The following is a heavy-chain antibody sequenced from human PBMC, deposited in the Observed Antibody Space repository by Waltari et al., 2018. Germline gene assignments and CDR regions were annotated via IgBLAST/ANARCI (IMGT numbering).Heavy chain of an antibody. CDR2: ISSSSSYI. D-gene: IGHD6-6*01. CDR3: AREGSREYSSPDDY. V-gene: IGHV3-21*01. Sequence: EVQLVESGGGLVKPGGSLRLSCAASGFTFSSYSMNWVRQAPGKGLEWVSSISSSSSYIYYADSVKGRFTISRDNAKNSLYLQMNSLRAEDTAVYYCAREGSREYSSPDDYWGQGTLVTVSS. CDR1: GFTFSSYS. J-gene: IGHJ4*02.